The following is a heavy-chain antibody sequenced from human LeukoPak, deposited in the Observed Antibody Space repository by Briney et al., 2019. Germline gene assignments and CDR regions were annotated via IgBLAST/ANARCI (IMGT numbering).Heavy chain of an antibody. Sequence: AAVKVSCKSSGYSLIGHFIHWVRQVPGQGLEWMGWINPNGGGTRFAEKFQGRVTMTRDTSIRTAYMELTRLTSDDTAVYYCARHSGDYYNKSGTPYNWFDPWGQGTLVTVSS. J-gene: IGHJ5*02. CDR1: GYSLIGHF. CDR3: ARHSGDYYNKSGTPYNWFDP. CDR2: INPNGGGT. V-gene: IGHV1-2*02. D-gene: IGHD3-22*01.